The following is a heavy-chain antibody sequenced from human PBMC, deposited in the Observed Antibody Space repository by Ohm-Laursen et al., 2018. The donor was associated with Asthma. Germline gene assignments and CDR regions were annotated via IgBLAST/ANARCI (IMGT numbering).Heavy chain of an antibody. J-gene: IGHJ1*01. CDR2: ISTASSFI. Sequence: SLRLSCSASGFTFSRAWMNWVRQIPGKGLEWVASISTASSFIYYADSVRGRFTTSRDNARNSVYLQMNSLRAEDTALYYCARIGPEWELPGREYSLHHWGEGTLVTVSS. D-gene: IGHD1-26*01. V-gene: IGHV3-21*01. CDR1: GFTFSRAW. CDR3: ARIGPEWELPGREYSLHH.